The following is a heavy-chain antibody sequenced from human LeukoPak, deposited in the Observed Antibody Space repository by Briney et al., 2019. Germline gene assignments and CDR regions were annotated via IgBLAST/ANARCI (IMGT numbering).Heavy chain of an antibody. CDR3: ARAHGDHAPFYY. Sequence: SETLSLTCTVSGGSVSSGSYYWSWIRQPPGKGLEWIGYIYYSGSTNYNPSLKSRVTVSVDTSKNQFSLKLSSVTAADTAVYYCARAHGDHAPFYYWGQGTLVTVSS. V-gene: IGHV4-61*01. CDR1: GGSVSSGSYY. D-gene: IGHD4-17*01. J-gene: IGHJ4*02. CDR2: IYYSGST.